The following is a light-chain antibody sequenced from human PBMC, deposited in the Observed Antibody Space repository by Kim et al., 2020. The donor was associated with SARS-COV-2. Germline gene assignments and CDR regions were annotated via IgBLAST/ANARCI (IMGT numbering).Light chain of an antibody. CDR3: MQSLQTFT. V-gene: IGKV2-28*01. Sequence: DIVMPQSPLSLPVTPGEPASISCRSSQSLLHSNGYNYLDWYVQKPGQSPQLLIYLGSNRAPGVPDRFSGSGSGTDFTLKITRVEAEDVGVYYCMQSLQTFTFGGGTKVDIK. J-gene: IGKJ4*01. CDR2: LGS. CDR1: QSLLHSNGYNY.